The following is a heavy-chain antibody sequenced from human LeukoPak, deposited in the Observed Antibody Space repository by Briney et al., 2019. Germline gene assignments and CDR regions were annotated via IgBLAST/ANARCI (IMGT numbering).Heavy chain of an antibody. J-gene: IGHJ5*02. CDR1: GFTFSGSA. D-gene: IGHD2-2*01. CDR2: IRSKANSYAR. CDR3: TRHKDCSSTSCYSGWFDP. Sequence: GGSLRLSCAASGFTFSGSAMHWVRQASGKGLGWGGRIRSKANSYARAYAASVNGRFTISRDDSKNTAYLQMNSLKPEDTAVYYCTRHKDCSSTSCYSGWFDPWGQGTLVTVSS. V-gene: IGHV3-73*01.